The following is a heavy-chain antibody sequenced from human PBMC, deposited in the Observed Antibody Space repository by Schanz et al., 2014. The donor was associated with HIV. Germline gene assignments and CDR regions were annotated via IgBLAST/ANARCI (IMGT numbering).Heavy chain of an antibody. V-gene: IGHV3-23*04. CDR1: GFTFSTYA. J-gene: IGHJ6*02. CDR2: MRGSDDST. D-gene: IGHD3-16*01. Sequence: VQLVESGGGLVQPGGSLRLSCVASGFTFSTYAMSWVRQAPGKGLEWVPGMRGSDDSTFYADSVKGRFTISRDNSKNTLFLQMNSLRGEDTAVYYCARVANWDYYGMDVWGRGTTVTVSS. CDR3: ARVANWDYYGMDV.